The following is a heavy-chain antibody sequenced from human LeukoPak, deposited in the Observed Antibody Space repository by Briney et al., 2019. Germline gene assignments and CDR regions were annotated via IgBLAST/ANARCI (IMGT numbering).Heavy chain of an antibody. D-gene: IGHD3-9*01. J-gene: IGHJ4*02. CDR1: GDYITRGYY. V-gene: IGHV4-38-2*02. Sequence: SETLSLTCTVSGDYITRGYYWGWIRQPPGKGLEWIGTIYHSGSTYYNPSLKSRVTISVDTSKNQFSLKLSSVTAADTAVYYCARHYDNLTGFFDYWGQGTLVTVST. CDR3: ARHYDNLTGFFDY. CDR2: IYHSGST.